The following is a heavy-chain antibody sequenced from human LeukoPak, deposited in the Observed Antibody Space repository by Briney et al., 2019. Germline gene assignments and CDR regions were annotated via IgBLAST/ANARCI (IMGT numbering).Heavy chain of an antibody. V-gene: IGHV3-21*01. J-gene: IGHJ4*02. CDR1: GFTFSTYS. Sequence: GGSLRLSCAASGFTFSTYSMTWVRQAPGKGLEWVSSISSSSSYIYYADSVKGRFTISRDNAKNSLHLQMNSLRAEDTAVYYWARVGRGWELPDSFFDYWGQGTLVTVSS. CDR2: ISSSSSYI. D-gene: IGHD1-26*01. CDR3: ARVGRGWELPDSFFDY.